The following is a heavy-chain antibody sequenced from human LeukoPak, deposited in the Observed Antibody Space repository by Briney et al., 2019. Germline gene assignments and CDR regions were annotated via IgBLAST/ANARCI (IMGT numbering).Heavy chain of an antibody. Sequence: ASVKVSCKASGYTFTGYYMHWVRQAPGQGLEWMGWINPNSGGTNYAQKFQGRVTMTRDTSISTAYMELSRLRSDDTAEYYCARASSSSWYYFDYWGQGTLVTVSS. CDR1: GYTFTGYY. V-gene: IGHV1-2*02. CDR3: ARASSSSWYYFDY. D-gene: IGHD6-13*01. CDR2: INPNSGGT. J-gene: IGHJ4*02.